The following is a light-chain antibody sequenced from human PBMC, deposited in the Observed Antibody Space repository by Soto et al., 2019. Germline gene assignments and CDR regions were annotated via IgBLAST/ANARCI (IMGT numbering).Light chain of an antibody. CDR2: AAS. Sequence: DIQMTQSPSSLSASVGDRVTITCRASQSISTYLNWYQQKPGKAPKLLIYAASNLQSGVPSRFSGSGSGTDFILTISSLQPEDFATYYCQQSYSTPNTFGQGTKLEIK. V-gene: IGKV1-39*01. CDR1: QSISTY. J-gene: IGKJ2*01. CDR3: QQSYSTPNT.